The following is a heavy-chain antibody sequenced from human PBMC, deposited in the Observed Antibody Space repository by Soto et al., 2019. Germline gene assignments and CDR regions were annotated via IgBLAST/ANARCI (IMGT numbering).Heavy chain of an antibody. D-gene: IGHD3-3*01. CDR1: GFTFDDYA. CDR3: AKGPSGYDFWSGYWFDY. V-gene: IGHV3-9*01. Sequence: EVQLVESGGGLVQPGRSLRLSCAASGFTFDDYAMHWVRQAPGKGLEWVSGISWNSGSIDYADSVKGRFTISRDNAKNSLYLQMNSLRAEDTALYYCAKGPSGYDFWSGYWFDYWGQGTLVTVSS. J-gene: IGHJ4*02. CDR2: ISWNSGSI.